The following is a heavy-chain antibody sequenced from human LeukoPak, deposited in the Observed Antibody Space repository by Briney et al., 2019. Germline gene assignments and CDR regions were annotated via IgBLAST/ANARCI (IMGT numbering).Heavy chain of an antibody. Sequence: ASVKVSCKASGYTFTSYDINWVRQATGQGLEWMGWMNPNSGNTGYAQKFQGRVTMTRNTSISTAYMELSSLRSEDTAVYYCARGLDVLRFLDGDMDVWGKGTTVTVSS. CDR3: ARGLDVLRFLDGDMDV. CDR1: GYTFTSYD. V-gene: IGHV1-8*01. D-gene: IGHD3-3*01. CDR2: MNPNSGNT. J-gene: IGHJ6*03.